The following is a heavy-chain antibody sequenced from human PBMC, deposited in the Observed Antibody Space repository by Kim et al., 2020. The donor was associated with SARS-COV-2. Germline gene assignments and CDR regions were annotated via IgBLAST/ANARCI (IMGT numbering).Heavy chain of an antibody. Sequence: SQTLSLTCAISGDSVSSNSAAWNWIRQSPSRGLEWLGRTYYRSKWYNDYAVSVKSRITINPDTSKNQFSLQLNSVTPEDTAVYYCARDTSMSGDIAAAGTLDYWGQGTLVTVSS. V-gene: IGHV6-1*01. CDR1: GDSVSSNSAA. CDR2: TYYRSKWYN. CDR3: ARDTSMSGDIAAAGTLDY. D-gene: IGHD6-13*01. J-gene: IGHJ4*02.